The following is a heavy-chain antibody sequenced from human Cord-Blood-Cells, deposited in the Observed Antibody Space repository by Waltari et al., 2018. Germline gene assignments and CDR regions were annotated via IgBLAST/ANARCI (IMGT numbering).Heavy chain of an antibody. D-gene: IGHD6-19*01. V-gene: IGHV4-39*01. CDR3: ARHSGQWLNAFDI. CDR1: GGSISSSSYY. J-gene: IGHJ3*02. Sequence: QLQLQESGPGLVKPSETLSLTCTVSGGSISSSSYYWGWIRQPPGKGLEWIGSIDYSGSTYYNPSLKSRVTIAVDTSKNQFSLKLSSVTAADTAVYYCARHSGQWLNAFDIWGQGTMVTVSS. CDR2: IDYSGST.